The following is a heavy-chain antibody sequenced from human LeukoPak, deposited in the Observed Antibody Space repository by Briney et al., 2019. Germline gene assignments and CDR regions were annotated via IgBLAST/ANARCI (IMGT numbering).Heavy chain of an antibody. CDR3: ARVANGLSTCSGGNCPN. D-gene: IGHD2-15*01. CDR1: GYTFTGYY. Sequence: ASVKVSCKASGYTFTGYYMHWVRQAPGKGLEWMGRNNPNSGDTNYAQKFQGRVTMTRDTSISTAYMELSRLRSDDTAVYYCARVANGLSTCSGGNCPNWGQGTLVTVSS. J-gene: IGHJ4*02. CDR2: NNPNSGDT. V-gene: IGHV1-2*06.